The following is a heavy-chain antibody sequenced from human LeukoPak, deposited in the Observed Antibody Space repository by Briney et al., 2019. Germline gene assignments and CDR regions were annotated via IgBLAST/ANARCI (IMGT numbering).Heavy chain of an antibody. Sequence: SQTLSLTCTVSGGSISSGSYYWSWIRQPAGKGLEWIGRIYTSGSTNYNPSLKSRVTMSVDTSKNQFSLKLSSVTAADTAVYYCARASYYYDGSGYFLFDYWGQGTLVTVSS. D-gene: IGHD3-22*01. CDR3: ARASYYYDGSGYFLFDY. J-gene: IGHJ4*02. V-gene: IGHV4-61*02. CDR2: IYTSGST. CDR1: GGSISSGSYY.